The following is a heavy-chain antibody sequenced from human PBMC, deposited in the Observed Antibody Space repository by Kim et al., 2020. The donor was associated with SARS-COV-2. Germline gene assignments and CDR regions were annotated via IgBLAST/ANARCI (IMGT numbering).Heavy chain of an antibody. Sequence: GGSLRLSCAASGFTFSSYEMNWVRQAPGKGLEWVSYISSSGSTIYYADSVKGRFTISRDNAKNSLYLQMNSLRAEDTAVYYCARGPGPEIGYCSSTSCYTHFDYWGQGTLVTVSS. CDR1: GFTFSSYE. J-gene: IGHJ4*02. V-gene: IGHV3-48*03. CDR2: ISSSGSTI. CDR3: ARGPGPEIGYCSSTSCYTHFDY. D-gene: IGHD2-2*01.